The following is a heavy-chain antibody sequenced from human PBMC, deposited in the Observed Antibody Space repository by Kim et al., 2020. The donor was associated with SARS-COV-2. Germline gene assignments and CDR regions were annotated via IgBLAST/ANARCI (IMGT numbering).Heavy chain of an antibody. V-gene: IGHV3-33*01. D-gene: IGHD1-26*01. Sequence: GGSLRLSCAASGFTFSTYGMHWVRQAPGKGLEWVAVIWGDGSNKYYADSVKGRFTISRDNSKNTLYLQMNSLRAEDTAVYYCATEVIGVGVPAFDYWGQG. CDR2: IWGDGSNK. CDR3: ATEVIGVGVPAFDY. CDR1: GFTFSTYG. J-gene: IGHJ4*02.